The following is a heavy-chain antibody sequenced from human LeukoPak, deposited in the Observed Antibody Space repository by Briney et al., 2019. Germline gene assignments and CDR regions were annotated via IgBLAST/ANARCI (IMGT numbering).Heavy chain of an antibody. CDR1: GGSFSGYY. CDR3: ARGGYYGGWFDP. CDR2: IYYSGST. D-gene: IGHD4-23*01. J-gene: IGHJ5*02. Sequence: SETLSLTCAVYGGSFSGYYWSWIRQHPGKGLEWIGYIYYSGSTYYNPSLKSRVTISVDTSKNQFSLKLSSVTAADTAVYYCARGGYYGGWFDPWGQGTLVTVSS. V-gene: IGHV4-31*11.